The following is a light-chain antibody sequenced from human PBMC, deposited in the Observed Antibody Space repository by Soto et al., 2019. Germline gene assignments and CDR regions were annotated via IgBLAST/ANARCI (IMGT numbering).Light chain of an antibody. J-gene: IGLJ1*01. CDR3: SSYAGSNNYV. Sequence: QSVLTKPPSASGSPGQPVTISCTGTSSDVGDYNYVSWYQQHPGKAPKLMIYEVSKRPSGVPDRFSGSKSGNTASLTVSGLQAEDEADYYCSSYAGSNNYVVGTRTKVTVL. V-gene: IGLV2-8*01. CDR1: SSDVGDYNY. CDR2: EVS.